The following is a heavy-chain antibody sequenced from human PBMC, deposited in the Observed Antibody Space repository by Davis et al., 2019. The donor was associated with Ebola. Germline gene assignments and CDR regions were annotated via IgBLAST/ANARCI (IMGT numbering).Heavy chain of an antibody. CDR3: ARDGSVAAIELDY. D-gene: IGHD2-2*02. Sequence: ASVKVSCKASGYTFNLYGISWVRQAPGQGLEWMGWISAYNGNTNYAQRFQARVTMTTDTSTNTAYMEVRGLRSADTAVYYCARDGSVAAIELDYWGQGTLVTVSS. CDR1: GYTFNLYG. J-gene: IGHJ4*02. V-gene: IGHV1-18*01. CDR2: ISAYNGNT.